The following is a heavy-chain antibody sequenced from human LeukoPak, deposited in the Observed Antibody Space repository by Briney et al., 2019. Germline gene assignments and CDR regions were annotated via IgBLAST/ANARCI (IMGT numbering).Heavy chain of an antibody. J-gene: IGHJ6*03. CDR2: ISYDGSNK. V-gene: IGHV3-30*18. CDR3: AKTGVRYFDGYYYYMDV. Sequence: GGSLRLSCAASGFTFSSYGMHWVRQAPGKGLEWVAVISYDGSNKYYADSVKGRFTISRDNSKNTLYLQMNSLRAEDTAVYYCAKTGVRYFDGYYYYMDVWGKGTTVTVSS. CDR1: GFTFSSYG. D-gene: IGHD3-9*01.